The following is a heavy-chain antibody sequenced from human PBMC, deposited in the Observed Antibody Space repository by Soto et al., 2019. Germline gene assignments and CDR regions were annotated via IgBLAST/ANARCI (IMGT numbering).Heavy chain of an antibody. Sequence: SETLSLTCTVSGGSISSGDYYWSWIRQPPGKGLEWIGYIYYSGSTYYNPSLKSRVTISVDTSKNQFSLKLSSVTAADTAVYYCAREVNYYDSSGSRRHNWFDPWGQGTLVTVSS. D-gene: IGHD3-22*01. CDR2: IYYSGST. V-gene: IGHV4-30-4*01. CDR3: AREVNYYDSSGSRRHNWFDP. J-gene: IGHJ5*02. CDR1: GGSISSGDYY.